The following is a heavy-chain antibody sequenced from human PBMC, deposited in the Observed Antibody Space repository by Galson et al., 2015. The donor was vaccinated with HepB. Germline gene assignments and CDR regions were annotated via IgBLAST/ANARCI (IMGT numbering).Heavy chain of an antibody. CDR2: ISWNSGSI. V-gene: IGHV3-9*01. D-gene: IGHD2-8*01. J-gene: IGHJ4*02. CDR1: GFTFDDYA. Sequence: SLRLSCAGSGFTFDDYAMHWVRQAPGKGLEWVSGISWNSGSIGYADSVKGRFTISRDNAKNSLYLQMNSLRAEDTALYYCAKGDGVLMVYAIETYFDYWGQGTLVTVSS. CDR3: AKGDGVLMVYAIETYFDY.